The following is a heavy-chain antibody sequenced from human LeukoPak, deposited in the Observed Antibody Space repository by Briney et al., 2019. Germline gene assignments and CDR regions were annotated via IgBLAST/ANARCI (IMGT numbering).Heavy chain of an antibody. CDR2: ISWNSGSI. CDR3: ARDRRSPHSAYDWRHLDY. D-gene: IGHD5-12*01. V-gene: IGHV3-9*01. Sequence: GGSLRLSCAASGFTFDDYAMHWVRQAPGKGLEWVSGISWNSGSIGYADSVKGRFTISRDNAKDSLYLQMNSLRVEDTAVYYCARDRRSPHSAYDWRHLDYWGQGTLVTVSS. CDR1: GFTFDDYA. J-gene: IGHJ4*02.